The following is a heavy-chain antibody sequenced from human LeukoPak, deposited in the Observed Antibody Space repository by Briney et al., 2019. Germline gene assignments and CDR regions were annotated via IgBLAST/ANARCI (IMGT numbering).Heavy chain of an antibody. V-gene: IGHV5-51*01. CDR3: ATLYSSTWPTY. Sequence: PGESLQISCKGSGYSFASYWIGWVRQMPGKGLEWVGIIYPGDSDTRYSPSFQGQVTISADKSISTAFLQWSSLKASDTAMYYCATLYSSTWPTYWGQGTLVTVSS. D-gene: IGHD6-13*01. CDR2: IYPGDSDT. J-gene: IGHJ4*02. CDR1: GYSFASYW.